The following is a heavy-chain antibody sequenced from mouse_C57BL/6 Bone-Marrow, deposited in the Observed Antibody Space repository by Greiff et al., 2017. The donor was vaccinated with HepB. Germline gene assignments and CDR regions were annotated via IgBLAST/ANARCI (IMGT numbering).Heavy chain of an antibody. CDR2: IDPENGDT. J-gene: IGHJ3*01. V-gene: IGHV14-4*01. CDR1: GFNIKDAY. CDR3: TTSCSWFAY. Sequence: VQLQRSGAELLRPGASVKLSCPASGFNIKDAYLHGVKQRPEQGLEWIGWIDPENGDTEYASKFQGKATITADTSSNTAYLQLSSLTSEDTAVYYCTTSCSWFAYWGQGTLVTVSA.